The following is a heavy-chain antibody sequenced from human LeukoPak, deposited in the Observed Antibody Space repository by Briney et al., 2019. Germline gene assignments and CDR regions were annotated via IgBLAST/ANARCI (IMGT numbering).Heavy chain of an antibody. Sequence: GSLRLSCAASGFTFSSYAMSWIRQPPGKGLEWIGEINHSGSTNYNPSLKSRVTISVDTSKNQFSLKLSSVTAADTAVYYCARVLQWLVRFDYWGQGTLVTVSS. V-gene: IGHV4-34*01. CDR3: ARVLQWLVRFDY. CDR1: GFTFSSYA. CDR2: INHSGST. J-gene: IGHJ4*02. D-gene: IGHD6-19*01.